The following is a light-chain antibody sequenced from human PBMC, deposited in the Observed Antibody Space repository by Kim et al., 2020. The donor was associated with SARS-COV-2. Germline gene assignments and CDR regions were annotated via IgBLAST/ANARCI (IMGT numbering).Light chain of an antibody. J-gene: IGLJ3*02. CDR3: QSADSSGAYKV. Sequence: SYELTQPPSMSASPGQTARITCSGDTLPKQYAYWYQQKPGQAPVLVIYKDSERPSGIPERFSGSSSGTTVTLSITGVQAEDEADYYCQSADSSGAYKVFG. CDR1: TLPKQY. CDR2: KDS. V-gene: IGLV3-25*03.